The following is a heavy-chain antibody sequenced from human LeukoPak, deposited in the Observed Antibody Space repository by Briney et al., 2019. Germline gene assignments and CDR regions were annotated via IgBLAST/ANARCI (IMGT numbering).Heavy chain of an antibody. CDR2: ISGSGDIT. CDR3: VIDGMAVPGTAPLDY. Sequence: GGSLRLSCSASGFTFSSYAMHWVRQAPGKGLEYVSAISGSGDITYYADSVKGRFTISRDNSKNTLYLQMSSLTPEDAAVYYCVIDGMAVPGTAPLDYWGQGILVTVPS. J-gene: IGHJ4*02. D-gene: IGHD6-19*01. CDR1: GFTFSSYA. V-gene: IGHV3-64D*09.